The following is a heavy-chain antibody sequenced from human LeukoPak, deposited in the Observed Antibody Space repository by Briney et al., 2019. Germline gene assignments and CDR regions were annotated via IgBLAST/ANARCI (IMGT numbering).Heavy chain of an antibody. Sequence: SVKVSCKASGFIFTSSAMQWVRQARGQRLEWIGWVVVGSGNTNYAQKFQERVTINRDMSTSTAYMELNSLRSQDTAVYYCAAKVATSAFDIWGQGTMVTVSS. CDR2: VVVGSGNT. J-gene: IGHJ3*02. V-gene: IGHV1-58*02. CDR1: GFIFTSSA. D-gene: IGHD5-12*01. CDR3: AAKVATSAFDI.